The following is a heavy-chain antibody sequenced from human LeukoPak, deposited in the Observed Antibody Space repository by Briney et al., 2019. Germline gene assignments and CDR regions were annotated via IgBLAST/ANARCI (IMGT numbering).Heavy chain of an antibody. CDR2: INHSGST. CDR1: GGSFSGYY. CDR3: ARSGYSYGLDY. J-gene: IGHJ4*02. Sequence: KPSETLSLTCAVYGGSFSGYYWSWIRQPPGKGLEWIGEINHSGSTNYNPSLKSRVTISVDTSKNQFSLKLSSVTAADTAVYYCARSGYSYGLDYWGQGTLVTVSS. D-gene: IGHD5-18*01. V-gene: IGHV4-34*01.